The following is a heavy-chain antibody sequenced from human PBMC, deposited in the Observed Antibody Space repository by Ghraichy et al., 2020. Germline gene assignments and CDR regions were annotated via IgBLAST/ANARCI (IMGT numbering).Heavy chain of an antibody. J-gene: IGHJ3*02. CDR3: ARNDSSGPFDI. CDR1: GYTFTSYG. Sequence: ASVKVSCKASGYTFTSYGITWVRQALGQGLEWMGWISGYNDDANYAQNLQGRVTLTTDTSTSTAYMELRSLRSDDTAMYYCARNDSSGPFDIWGQGTMVTVSS. CDR2: ISGYNDDA. D-gene: IGHD3-22*01. V-gene: IGHV1-18*01.